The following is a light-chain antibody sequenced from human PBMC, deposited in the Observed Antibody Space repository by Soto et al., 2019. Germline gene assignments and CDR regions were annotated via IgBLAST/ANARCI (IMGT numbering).Light chain of an antibody. CDR2: EAS. CDR1: QSCVYY. Sequence: EVGLTQSPATLSLSPGDRATLSCRASQSCVYYTSWFQQKPGQPPRLVIYEASNRATGIPDRFSGSGSGTDFTLTISSLDPEDFAVYYCQQRSNWLWTFGQGTKVDIK. V-gene: IGKV3-11*01. J-gene: IGKJ1*01. CDR3: QQRSNWLWT.